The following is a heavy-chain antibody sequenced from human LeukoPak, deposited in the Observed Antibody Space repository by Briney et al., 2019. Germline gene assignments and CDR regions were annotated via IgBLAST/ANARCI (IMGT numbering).Heavy chain of an antibody. CDR2: MNPNSGNT. CDR1: GYTFTSYG. CDR3: TRGSSGRRDN. J-gene: IGHJ4*02. V-gene: IGHV1-8*02. Sequence: ASVKVSCKASGYTFTSYGISWVRQATGQGLEWMGWMNPNSGNTGYGQSFQGRITMTRDISIGTAYMELSSLTSEDTAIYYCTRGSSGRRDNWGQGTLVTVSA. D-gene: IGHD6-19*01.